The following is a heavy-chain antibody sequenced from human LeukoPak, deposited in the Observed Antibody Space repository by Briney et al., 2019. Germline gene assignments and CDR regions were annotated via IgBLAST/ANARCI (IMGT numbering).Heavy chain of an antibody. Sequence: ASVKVSCKASGYAFTVYYLHWVRQAPGQGLEWMGWINSNSGDTNYAQKFQCRVTMTRDTSSSTASMELSRLKADDTAVYYCTREDYWGQGTLVTVSS. CDR1: GYAFTVYY. V-gene: IGHV1-2*02. CDR2: INSNSGDT. CDR3: TREDY. J-gene: IGHJ4*02.